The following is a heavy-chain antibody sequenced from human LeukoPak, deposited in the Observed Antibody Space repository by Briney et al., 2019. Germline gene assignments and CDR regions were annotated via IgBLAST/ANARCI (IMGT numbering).Heavy chain of an antibody. V-gene: IGHV4-31*03. CDR2: IHYSGST. Sequence: SETLSLTCTVSGGSISSGGYYWSWIRQHPGKGLEWIGYIHYSGSTYYNPSLKSRVTISVGTSKNQFSLKLSSVTAADTAVYYCARASGVYDSSGYYGDYWGQGTLVTVSS. CDR1: GGSISSGGYY. D-gene: IGHD3-22*01. J-gene: IGHJ4*02. CDR3: ARASGVYDSSGYYGDY.